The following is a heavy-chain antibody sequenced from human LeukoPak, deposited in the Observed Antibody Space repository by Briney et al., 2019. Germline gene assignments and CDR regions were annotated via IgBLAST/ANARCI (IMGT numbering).Heavy chain of an antibody. D-gene: IGHD3-3*01. CDR2: IYHSGIT. J-gene: IGHJ4*02. Sequence: KPSETLSLTCAVSGYSISSGYYWGWIRQPPGKGLEWIGSIYHSGITYYNPSLKSRVTISVDTSKNQFSLKLSSVTAADTAVYYCARASTLYDFLDYWGQGTLVTVSS. V-gene: IGHV4-38-2*01. CDR1: GYSISSGYY. CDR3: ARASTLYDFLDY.